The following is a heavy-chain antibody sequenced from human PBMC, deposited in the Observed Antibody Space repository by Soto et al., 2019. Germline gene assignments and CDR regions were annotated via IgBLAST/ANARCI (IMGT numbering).Heavy chain of an antibody. CDR1: GGPFSDYH. V-gene: IGHV4-34*01. Sequence: PSETLSLTCAVYGGPFSDYHWTWIRQPPGKGLEWVGEINHSGITNYNPSLKSRVAISEDTSKSQFSLRLSSVTAADTAVYFCATSGGRSGANQWGKETLVTVP. D-gene: IGHD1-26*01. CDR3: ATSGGRSGANQ. J-gene: IGHJ4*02. CDR2: INHSGIT.